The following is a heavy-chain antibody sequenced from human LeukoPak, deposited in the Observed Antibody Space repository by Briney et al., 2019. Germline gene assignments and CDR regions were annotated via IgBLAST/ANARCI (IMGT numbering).Heavy chain of an antibody. Sequence: PTETLSLTCTVSGGSITGYYWTWIRQPPGKGLEWIGYISDSGSTNYNPSLTSRVTMSVDSSNTEFSLRLNSVTAADTAVYYCARVFRGAVTANWFDPWGQGTLVTVSS. CDR1: GGSITGYY. CDR3: ARVFRGAVTANWFDP. CDR2: ISDSGST. V-gene: IGHV4-59*01. J-gene: IGHJ5*02. D-gene: IGHD2-21*02.